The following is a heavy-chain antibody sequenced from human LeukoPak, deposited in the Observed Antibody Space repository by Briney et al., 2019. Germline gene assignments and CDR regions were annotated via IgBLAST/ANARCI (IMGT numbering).Heavy chain of an antibody. CDR3: AKGFYIVMVPAAHPYFDS. V-gene: IGHV4-4*07. D-gene: IGHD2-2*01. Sequence: PSETLSLTCTVSGGSISSYYWSWIRQPAGKGLEWIGRIYTSGSTNYNPSLKSRVTMSVDTSKNQFSLKLSSVTAADTAVYYCAKGFYIVMVPAAHPYFDSWGQGTLVTVSS. CDR1: GGSISSYY. J-gene: IGHJ4*02. CDR2: IYTSGST.